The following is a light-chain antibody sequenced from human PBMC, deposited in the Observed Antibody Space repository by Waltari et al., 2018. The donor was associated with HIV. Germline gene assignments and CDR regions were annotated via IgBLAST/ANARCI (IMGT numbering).Light chain of an antibody. CDR3: GTWDNSLSAGF. Sequence: QSVLTQPPSVSAPPGQKVTISCSGSSSSFGNNYLSWYQQVPGPAPKLLIYDNNRRPSGIPDRFSGSKSGTSATLAITGLQTGDEADYYCGTWDNSLSAGFFGGGTKLTVL. V-gene: IGLV1-51*01. CDR2: DNN. J-gene: IGLJ2*01. CDR1: SSSFGNNY.